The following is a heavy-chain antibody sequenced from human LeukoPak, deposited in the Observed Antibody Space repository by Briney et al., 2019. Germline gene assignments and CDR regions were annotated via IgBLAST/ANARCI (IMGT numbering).Heavy chain of an antibody. D-gene: IGHD4-17*01. CDR3: TTDAYGDYLPNYFDY. V-gene: IGHV3-15*01. Sequence: PGGSLRLSCAASGFTFSNAWMSWVRQAPGKGLEWVGRIKSKTDGGTTDYAAPVKGRFTISRDDSKNTLYLQMNSLKTEDTAVYYCTTDAYGDYLPNYFDYWGQGTLVTVSS. CDR2: IKSKTDGGTT. J-gene: IGHJ4*02. CDR1: GFTFSNAW.